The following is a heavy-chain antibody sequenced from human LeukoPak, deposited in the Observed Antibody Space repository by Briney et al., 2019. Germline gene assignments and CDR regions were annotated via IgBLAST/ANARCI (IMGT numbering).Heavy chain of an antibody. CDR2: IYYSGST. D-gene: IGHD5-12*01. Sequence: NPSETLSLTCTVSGGSISSSSYYWGWIRQPPGKGLEWIGSIYYSGSTYYNPSLKSRVTISVDTSKNQFSLKLSSVTAADTAVYYCARHAGGYDRELDYWGREPWSPSPQ. CDR1: GGSISSSSYY. V-gene: IGHV4-39*01. CDR3: ARHAGGYDRELDY. J-gene: IGHJ4*02.